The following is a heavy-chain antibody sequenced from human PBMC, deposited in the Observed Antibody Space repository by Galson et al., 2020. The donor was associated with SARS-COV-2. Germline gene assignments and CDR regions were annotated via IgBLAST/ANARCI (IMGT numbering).Heavy chain of an antibody. V-gene: IGHV4-38-2*02. CDR2: VYPSGTT. J-gene: IGHJ2*01. D-gene: IGHD3-22*01. CDR3: ARQGVNMIVLVTVPGWYFDL. CDR1: GYYVSTTNY. Sequence: SETLSLTCTVSGYYVSTTNYWGWVRQPPGRGLEWIGSVYPSGTTYYNPSPKSRVTISVDTSKNQFHLRLDSVTAADTALYYCARQGVNMIVLVTVPGWYFDLWGRGTLVTVSS.